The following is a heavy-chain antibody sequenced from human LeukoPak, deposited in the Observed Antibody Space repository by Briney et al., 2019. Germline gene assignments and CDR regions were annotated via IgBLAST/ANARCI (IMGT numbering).Heavy chain of an antibody. CDR3: KTEWLGDHWYFDL. CDR2: IRYEERNK. D-gene: IGHD6-19*01. Sequence: GGSLRLSCAASGFTFSSYGMHWVRQATGKGVEWVAFIRYEERNKSYAVSVKGRFTISRDNFKNTLYLQMNSLRAEDTAVYYCKTEWLGDHWYFDLWGRGTLVTVSS. J-gene: IGHJ2*01. CDR1: GFTFSSYG. V-gene: IGHV3-30*02.